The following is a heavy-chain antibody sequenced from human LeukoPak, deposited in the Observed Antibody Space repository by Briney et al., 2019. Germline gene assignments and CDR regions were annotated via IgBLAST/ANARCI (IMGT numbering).Heavy chain of an antibody. D-gene: IGHD6-13*01. J-gene: IGHJ4*02. CDR2: INHSGST. CDR3: ARPSVAAAGTDY. CDR1: GGSFSGYY. Sequence: SVTLSLTCAVYGGSFSGYYWSWIRQPPGKGLEWIGEINHSGSTNYNPSLKSRVTISVDTSKNQFSLKLSSVTAADTAVYYCARPSVAAAGTDYWGQGTLVTVSS. V-gene: IGHV4-34*01.